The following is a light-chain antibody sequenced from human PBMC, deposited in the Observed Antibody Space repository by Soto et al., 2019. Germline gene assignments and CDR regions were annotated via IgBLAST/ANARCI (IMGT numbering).Light chain of an antibody. CDR3: QQYDNLPLT. J-gene: IGKJ4*01. V-gene: IGKV1-33*01. CDR2: DAS. CDR1: QSISSW. Sequence: DIQMTHSPSTLSASVGDRVTITCRASQSISSWLAWYQQKPGKAPKLLIYDASNLETGVPSRFSGSGSGTDFTFTISSLQPEDIATYYCQQYDNLPLTFGGGTKVDI.